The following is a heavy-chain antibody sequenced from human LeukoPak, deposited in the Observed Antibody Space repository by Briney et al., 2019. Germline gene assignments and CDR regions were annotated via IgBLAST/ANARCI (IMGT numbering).Heavy chain of an antibody. J-gene: IGHJ4*02. V-gene: IGHV3-11*04. D-gene: IGHD2-15*01. Sequence: GGSLRLSCAASGLRFSDYYVSWIRQAPGKGLQWVSYISSGGDIMHYADSVKGRFTSSRDNAKNSGYLEMNSLGAEDTAVYYCARDDCSGGSCYYGYWGQGTLVTVSS. CDR2: ISSGGDIM. CDR1: GLRFSDYY. CDR3: ARDDCSGGSCYYGY.